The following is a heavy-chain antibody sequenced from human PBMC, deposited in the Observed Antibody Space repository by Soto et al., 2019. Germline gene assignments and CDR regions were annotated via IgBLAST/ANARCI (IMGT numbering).Heavy chain of an antibody. CDR2: INHSGST. J-gene: IGHJ6*03. D-gene: IGHD6-6*01. Sequence: SETLSLTCAVYGGSFSGYYWSWIRQPPGKGLEWIGEINHSGSTNYNPSLKSRVTISVDTSKNQFSLKLSSVTAADTAVYYCARGGIAARPVYYYYMEVWGKGTTVTVSS. V-gene: IGHV4-34*01. CDR1: GGSFSGYY. CDR3: ARGGIAARPVYYYYMEV.